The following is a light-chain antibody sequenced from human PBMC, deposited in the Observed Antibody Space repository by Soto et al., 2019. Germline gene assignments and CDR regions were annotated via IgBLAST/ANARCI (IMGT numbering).Light chain of an antibody. CDR1: SSNIGRNT. CDR3: AAWDDSLNAWA. CDR2: SSD. Sequence: QSLLTQPTSASGTPGQRVTISCSGSSSNIGRNTVKWYRQLPGTAPKLLIGSSDQRPSGVPDRFSGSQSGTSASLAISGLQSEDEADYICAAWDDSLNAWAFGGGTKLTVL. J-gene: IGLJ3*02. V-gene: IGLV1-44*01.